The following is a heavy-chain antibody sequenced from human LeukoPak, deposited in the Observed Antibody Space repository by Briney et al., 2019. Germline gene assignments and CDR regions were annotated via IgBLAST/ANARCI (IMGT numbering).Heavy chain of an antibody. CDR3: ARDPHGSSWYADYYYYYYMDV. V-gene: IGHV1-46*01. D-gene: IGHD6-13*01. CDR1: GYTFTNNW. J-gene: IGHJ6*03. Sequence: ASVKVSCKAFGYTFTNNWMHWVRQAPGQGPEWMGLISPTGGSTAYAQKLQGRVTMTTDTSTSTAYMELRSLRSDDTAVYYCARDPHGSSWYADYYYYYYMDVWGKGTTVTVSS. CDR2: ISPTGGST.